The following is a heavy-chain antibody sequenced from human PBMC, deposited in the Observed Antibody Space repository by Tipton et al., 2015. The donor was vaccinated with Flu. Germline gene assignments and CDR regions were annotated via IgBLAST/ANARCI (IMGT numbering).Heavy chain of an antibody. CDR3: ARDPRIAVAGDHDAFDI. D-gene: IGHD6-19*01. J-gene: IGHJ3*02. V-gene: IGHV4-59*01. Sequence: TLSLTCTVSGGSISSYYWSWIRQPPGKGLEWIGYIYYSGSTNYNPSLKSRVTISVDTSKNQFSLTLSSVTAADTAVYYCARDPRIAVAGDHDAFDIWGQGTMVTVSS. CDR1: GGSISSYY. CDR2: IYYSGST.